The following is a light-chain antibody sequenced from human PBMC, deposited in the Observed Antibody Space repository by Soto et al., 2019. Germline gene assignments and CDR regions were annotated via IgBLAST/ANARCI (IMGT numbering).Light chain of an antibody. CDR3: HHYNSYSEA. J-gene: IGKJ1*01. CDR1: QTISSW. V-gene: IGKV1-5*03. Sequence: DIQMTQSPSTLSGSVGDRVTITCRASQTISSWLAWYQQKPGKAPKLLIYKSSTLRSGVPSRCSGSGSGTELTFTISGLQPDEFATYYCHHYNSYSEAFGQGTKVELK. CDR2: KSS.